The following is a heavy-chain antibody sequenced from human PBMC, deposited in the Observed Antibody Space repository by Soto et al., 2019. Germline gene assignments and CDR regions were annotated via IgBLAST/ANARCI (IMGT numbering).Heavy chain of an antibody. J-gene: IGHJ6*03. V-gene: IGHV1-69*02. CDR3: ANSPAVAGTSHYYMNV. CDR2: IIPILSIE. D-gene: IGHD6-19*01. CDR1: RGTFSGYT. Sequence: SVKVSCKAFRGTFSGYTNSWVRQAPGQGLEWMGRIIPILSIENYAQKFQGRVTITANKTTSTAYMELSSLRSEDTAVYYCANSPAVAGTSHYYMNVWGKGTTVTVSS.